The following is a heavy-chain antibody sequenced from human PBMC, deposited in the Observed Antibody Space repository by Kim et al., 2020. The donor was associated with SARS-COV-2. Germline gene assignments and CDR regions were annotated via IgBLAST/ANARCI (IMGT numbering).Heavy chain of an antibody. D-gene: IGHD2-21*02. CDR3: ARDGSCGGDCQDY. Sequence: ASVKVSCKASGYTFSTYGFTWVRQAPGQGLEWMGWISINTGHTNYAQKFQGRVTMTTDTSTSTASMELRNLISDDTAVYYCARDGSCGGDCQDYWGQGTLVTVSS. CDR2: ISINTGHT. J-gene: IGHJ4*02. V-gene: IGHV1-18*01. CDR1: GYTFSTYG.